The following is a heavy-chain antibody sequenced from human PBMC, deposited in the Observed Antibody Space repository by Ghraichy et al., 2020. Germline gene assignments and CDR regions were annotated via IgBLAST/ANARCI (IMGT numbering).Heavy chain of an antibody. CDR1: GGSISSSSYY. J-gene: IGHJ4*02. Sequence: SETLSLTCTVSGGSISSSSYYWCWIRQSPGAGLEWIGSIKYTGSTYYSPSLKSRVTISVDSSKNQLSLKLTSVTAADTSVYYCAQFPTFWGQGTLVTVSS. CDR2: IKYTGST. CDR3: AQFPTF. D-gene: IGHD5-24*01. V-gene: IGHV4-39*01.